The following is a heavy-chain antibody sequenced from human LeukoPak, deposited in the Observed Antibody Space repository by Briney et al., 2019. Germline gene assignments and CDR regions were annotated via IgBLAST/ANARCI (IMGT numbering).Heavy chain of an antibody. J-gene: IGHJ3*02. CDR2: IYHSRYT. CDR1: GVSFSGNY. D-gene: IGHD2-2*01. CDR3: ARVSTSDAFDI. V-gene: IGHV4-34*01. Sequence: SETLSLTCAVHGVSFSGNYWSWIRQSPEKGLEWIGEIYHSRYTTYNPSLKSRVTISADTSENQLSLRLTSVTAADTAVYYCARVSTSDAFDIWGQGTMVTVSS.